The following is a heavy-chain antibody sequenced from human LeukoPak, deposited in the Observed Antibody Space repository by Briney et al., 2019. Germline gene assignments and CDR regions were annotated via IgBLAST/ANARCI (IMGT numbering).Heavy chain of an antibody. J-gene: IGHJ2*01. V-gene: IGHV3-13*01. CDR1: GFTFSSYD. D-gene: IGHD5-24*01. CDR2: IGTAGDK. CDR3: ARSRDGYNLWYFDL. Sequence: GGSLRLSCAASGFTFSSYDMHWVRQPTGKGLEWVSTIGTAGDKYYPGSVKGRFTISRENAKNSLYLQMNSLRAGDTAVYYCARSRDGYNLWYFDLWGRGTLVTVSS.